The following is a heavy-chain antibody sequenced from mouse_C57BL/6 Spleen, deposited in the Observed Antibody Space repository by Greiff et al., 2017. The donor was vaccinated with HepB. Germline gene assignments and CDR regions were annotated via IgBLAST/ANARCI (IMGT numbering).Heavy chain of an antibody. CDR1: GYTFTDYN. CDR3: ARRAVVAPNWYFDV. CDR2: INPNNGGT. D-gene: IGHD1-1*01. J-gene: IGHJ1*03. V-gene: IGHV1-22*01. Sequence: EVQVVESGPELVKPGASVKMSCKASGYTFTDYNMHWVKQSHGKSLEWIGYINPNNGGTSYNQKFKGKATLTVNKSSSTAYMELRSLTSEDSAVYYCARRAVVAPNWYFDVWGTGTTVTVSS.